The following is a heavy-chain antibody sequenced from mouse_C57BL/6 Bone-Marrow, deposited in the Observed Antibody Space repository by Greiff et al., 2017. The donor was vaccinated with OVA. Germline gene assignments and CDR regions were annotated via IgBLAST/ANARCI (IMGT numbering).Heavy chain of an antibody. CDR3: ARGDYGWYFDV. V-gene: IGHV1-50*01. Sequence: QVQLQQPGAELVKPGASVKLSCKASGYTFTSYWMQWVKQRPGQGLEWIGEIDPSDSYTNYNQKFKGKATLTVDTSSSTAYMQRSSLTSEDSAVYYWARGDYGWYFDVWGTGTTVTVSS. J-gene: IGHJ1*03. CDR2: IDPSDSYT. D-gene: IGHD2-4*01. CDR1: GYTFTSYW.